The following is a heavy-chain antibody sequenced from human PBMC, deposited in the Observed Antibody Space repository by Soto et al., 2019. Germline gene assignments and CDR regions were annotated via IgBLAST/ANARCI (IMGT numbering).Heavy chain of an antibody. Sequence: QVQLQESGPGLVKPSQTLSLTRTVSGGSISSGGYYWSWIRQHPGKGLEWIGYIYYSGSTYYNPSLTSRVTISVDTSKNQFSLKLSSVTAADTAVYYCARGREIFGVVRGNWFDPWGQGTLVTVSS. D-gene: IGHD3-3*01. CDR3: ARGREIFGVVRGNWFDP. J-gene: IGHJ5*02. CDR2: IYYSGST. V-gene: IGHV4-31*03. CDR1: GGSISSGGYY.